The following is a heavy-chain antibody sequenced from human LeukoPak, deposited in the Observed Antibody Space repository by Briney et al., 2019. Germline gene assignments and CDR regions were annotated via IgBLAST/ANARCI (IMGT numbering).Heavy chain of an antibody. CDR3: ARVSSGATTVDY. D-gene: IGHD1-26*01. J-gene: IGHJ4*02. Sequence: RPSETLSLTCAVSGGSISSSNWWSWVRQPPGKGLEWIGEIYHSGSTNYNPSLKSRVTISVDKSKNQFSLKLSSVTAADTAVYYCARVSSGATTVDYWGQGTLVTVSS. V-gene: IGHV4-4*02. CDR1: GGSISSSNW. CDR2: IYHSGST.